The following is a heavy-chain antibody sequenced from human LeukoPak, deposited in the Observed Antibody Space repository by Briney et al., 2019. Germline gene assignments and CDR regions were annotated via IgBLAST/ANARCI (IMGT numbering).Heavy chain of an antibody. D-gene: IGHD1-26*01. J-gene: IGHJ4*02. V-gene: IGHV3-30*18. Sequence: GGSLRLSCAASGFTFSSYGMHWVRQAPGKGLEWVAVISYDGGNKYYADSVKGRFTISRDNSKNTLYLQMNSLRAEDTAVYYCAKEDNSGSYSGFDYWGQGTLVTVSS. CDR2: ISYDGGNK. CDR1: GFTFSSYG. CDR3: AKEDNSGSYSGFDY.